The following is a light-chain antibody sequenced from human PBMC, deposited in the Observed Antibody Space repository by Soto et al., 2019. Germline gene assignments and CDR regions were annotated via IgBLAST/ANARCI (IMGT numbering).Light chain of an antibody. Sequence: DIQMTQSPSTLSASVGDRVTITCRASRSVRSWLAWYQQKSGKAPKLLIYQAASLESGVPSRFSGSGSGTEFTLTISSLQPDDFATYYCQQYNSDPTWTFGQGTTVEIK. CDR1: RSVRSW. CDR3: QQYNSDPTWT. CDR2: QAA. J-gene: IGKJ1*01. V-gene: IGKV1-5*03.